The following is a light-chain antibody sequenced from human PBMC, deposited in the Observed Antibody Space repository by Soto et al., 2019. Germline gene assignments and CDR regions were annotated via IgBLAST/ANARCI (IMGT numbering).Light chain of an antibody. CDR1: QSVSSSY. V-gene: IGKV3-20*01. Sequence: EIVLTQSPGTLSLSPGERATLSCRASQSVSSSYLAWYQQKPGQAPRLLIYGASSRATGIPDRFSGSSSGIDFTLTISRLEPEDFAVYYCQQCFSSPWAFGQGTKVEIK. J-gene: IGKJ1*01. CDR2: GAS. CDR3: QQCFSSPWA.